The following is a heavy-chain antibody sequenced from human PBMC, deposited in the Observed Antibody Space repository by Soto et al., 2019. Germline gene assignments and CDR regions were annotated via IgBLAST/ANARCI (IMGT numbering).Heavy chain of an antibody. CDR1: GFTFSSYG. CDR2: ISYDGSNK. Sequence: VGSRRLSCAASGFTFSSYGMHWVRQAPGKGLEWVAVISYDGSNKYYADSVKGRFTISRDNSKNTLYLQMNSLRAEDTAVYYCAKDSVLYQYYYGMDVWGQGTTVTVSS. V-gene: IGHV3-30*18. CDR3: AKDSVLYQYYYGMDV. J-gene: IGHJ6*02.